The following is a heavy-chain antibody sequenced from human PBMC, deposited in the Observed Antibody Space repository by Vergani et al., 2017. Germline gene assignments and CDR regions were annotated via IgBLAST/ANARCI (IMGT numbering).Heavy chain of an antibody. CDR3: ARGRDVVVPAARRRFDP. CDR2: INHSGST. CDR1: GGSFSGYY. Sequence: QVQLQQWGAGLLKPSETLSLTCAVYGGSFSGYYWSWIRQPPGKGLEWIGEINHSGSTNYNPSLKSRVTISVDTSKNQFSLKLSSVPAADTAVYYCARGRDVVVPAARRRFDPWGQGTLVTVSS. J-gene: IGHJ5*02. D-gene: IGHD2-2*01. V-gene: IGHV4-34*01.